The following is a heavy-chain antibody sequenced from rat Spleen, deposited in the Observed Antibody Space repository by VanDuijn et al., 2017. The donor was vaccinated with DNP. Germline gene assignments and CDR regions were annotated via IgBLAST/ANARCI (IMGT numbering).Heavy chain of an antibody. CDR2: ISTGGGNT. CDR3: ARHGKVYLSYAMDA. Sequence: EVQLVESGGGLVQPGRSMKLSCAASGFTFSHYYMAWVRQAPTKGLEWVASISTGGGNTYYRDSVKGRFTISRDNAKSTLYLQMESLRSEETATYCCARHGKVYLSYAMDAWGQETSVTVSS. CDR1: GFTFSHYY. J-gene: IGHJ4*01. D-gene: IGHD1-11*01. V-gene: IGHV5S11*01.